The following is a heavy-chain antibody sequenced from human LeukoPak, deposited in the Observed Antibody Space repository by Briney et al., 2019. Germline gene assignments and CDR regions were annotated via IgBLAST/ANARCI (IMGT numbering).Heavy chain of an antibody. D-gene: IGHD6-19*01. Sequence: SETLSLTCTVSGGSISGSSYYWGWIRQPPGKGLEWIGYIYYSGSTNYNPSLKSRVTISVDTSKNQFSLKLSSVTAADTAVYYCARTGYSSGWYPGAFDIWGQGTMVTVSS. V-gene: IGHV4-61*05. CDR1: GGSISGSSYY. J-gene: IGHJ3*02. CDR3: ARTGYSSGWYPGAFDI. CDR2: IYYSGST.